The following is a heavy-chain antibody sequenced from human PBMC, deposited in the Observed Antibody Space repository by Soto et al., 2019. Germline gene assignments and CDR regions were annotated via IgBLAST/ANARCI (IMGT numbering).Heavy chain of an antibody. J-gene: IGHJ6*02. CDR2: IYYSGST. Sequence: SETLSLTCTVSGGSISSYYWSWIRQPPGKGLEWIGYIYYSGSTNYNPSLKSRVTISVDASKNQFSLKLSSVTAADTAVYYCARGYCSSTSCRPPVYYYYGMDVWGQGTTVTVSS. V-gene: IGHV4-59*01. CDR3: ARGYCSSTSCRPPVYYYYGMDV. D-gene: IGHD2-2*01. CDR1: GGSISSYY.